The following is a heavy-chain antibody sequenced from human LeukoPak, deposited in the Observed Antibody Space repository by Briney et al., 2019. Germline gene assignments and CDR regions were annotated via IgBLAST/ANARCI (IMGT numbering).Heavy chain of an antibody. Sequence: GGSLRLSCAASGFTFSSYGMPWVRQAPGKGLEWVAVISYDGSNKYYADSVKGRFTISRDNSKNTLYLQMNSLRAEDTAVYYCAKDNGLVYGDYGRIDYWGQGTLVTASS. CDR2: ISYDGSNK. D-gene: IGHD4-17*01. CDR3: AKDNGLVYGDYGRIDY. J-gene: IGHJ4*02. V-gene: IGHV3-30*18. CDR1: GFTFSSYG.